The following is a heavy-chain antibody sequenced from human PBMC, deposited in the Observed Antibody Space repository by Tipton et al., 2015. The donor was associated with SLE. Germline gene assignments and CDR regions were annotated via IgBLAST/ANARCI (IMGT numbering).Heavy chain of an antibody. CDR2: IYYSGST. Sequence: TLSLTCAVYGGSFSGYYWNWIRQPPGKGLEWIGYIYYSGSTNYNPSLKSRVTISVDTSKNQFSLKLSSVTAADTAVYYCADRESAGEYYGMDVWGQGTTVTVSS. J-gene: IGHJ6*02. D-gene: IGHD3-10*01. V-gene: IGHV4-59*12. CDR3: ADRESAGEYYGMDV. CDR1: GGSFSGYY.